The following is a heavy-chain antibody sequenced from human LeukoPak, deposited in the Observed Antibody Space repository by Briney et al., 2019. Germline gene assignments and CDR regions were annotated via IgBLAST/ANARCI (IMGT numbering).Heavy chain of an antibody. CDR1: GFTFSSYG. D-gene: IGHD5-18*01. CDR3: ARDVGHEYNYGLIDY. CDR2: IRYDGSNK. J-gene: IGHJ4*02. V-gene: IGHV3-30*02. Sequence: GGSLRLSCAASGFTFSSYGMHWVRQAPGKGLERVAFIRYDGSNKYYADSVKGRFTISRDNSKNTLYLQMNSLRAEDTAVYYCARDVGHEYNYGLIDYWGQGTLVTVSS.